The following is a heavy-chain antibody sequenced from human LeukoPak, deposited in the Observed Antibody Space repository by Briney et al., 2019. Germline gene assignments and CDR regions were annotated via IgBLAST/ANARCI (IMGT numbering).Heavy chain of an antibody. V-gene: IGHV3-48*03. CDR1: GFTFSSYE. D-gene: IGHD5-12*01. CDR2: ISSSGSTK. J-gene: IGHJ4*02. Sequence: GGSLXLSCAASGFTFSSYEMNWVRQAPGKGLEWVSYISSSGSTKYYADSLKGRFTISRDNAKNSLYLQMNSLRAEDTAVYYCARXAPWLSRPFDYWGQGTLVTVSS. CDR3: ARXAPWLSRPFDY.